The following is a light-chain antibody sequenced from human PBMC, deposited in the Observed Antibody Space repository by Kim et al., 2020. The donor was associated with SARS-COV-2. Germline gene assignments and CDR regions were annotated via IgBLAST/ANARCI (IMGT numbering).Light chain of an antibody. CDR1: FANVVINT. J-gene: IGLJ7*01. CDR3: AAWDDSLNGVA. V-gene: IGLV1-44*01. CDR2: GSN. Sequence: GPRVSVSCAGSFANVVINTVRWCQQLPGTAPKFRLFGSNQRPSVVPDRFSGSKSGTSASVAISGLQSEDEADYYCAAWDDSLNGVAFGGGTQLTVL.